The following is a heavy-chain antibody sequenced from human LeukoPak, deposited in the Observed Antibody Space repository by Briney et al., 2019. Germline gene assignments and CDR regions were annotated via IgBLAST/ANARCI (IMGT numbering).Heavy chain of an antibody. V-gene: IGHV3-48*01. Sequence: GGTLRLSCTVSGFTFNNYAMAWVRQAPGKGLEWVSYISSSSSTIYYADSVKGRFTISRDNAKNSLYLQMNSLRAEDTAVYYCARAYYGDLIPYYYMDVWGKGTTVTVSS. CDR1: GFTFNNYA. D-gene: IGHD4-17*01. CDR3: ARAYYGDLIPYYYMDV. J-gene: IGHJ6*03. CDR2: ISSSSSTI.